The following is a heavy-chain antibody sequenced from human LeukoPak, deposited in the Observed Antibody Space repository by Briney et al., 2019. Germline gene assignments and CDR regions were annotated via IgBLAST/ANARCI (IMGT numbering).Heavy chain of an antibody. CDR1: GYTFTSHD. D-gene: IGHD5-18*01. CDR3: ARMRGYSLGYWYLYV. CDR2: MNPTSGYT. Sequence: ASVKVSCKAAGYTFTSHDINWVRQAAGQGLEWMGWMNPTSGYTGYAQKFQGRITLTRDTSISTAYMELSSLRSDDTAVYYCARMRGYSLGYWYLYVWGRGTLVSVSS. V-gene: IGHV1-8*01. J-gene: IGHJ2*01.